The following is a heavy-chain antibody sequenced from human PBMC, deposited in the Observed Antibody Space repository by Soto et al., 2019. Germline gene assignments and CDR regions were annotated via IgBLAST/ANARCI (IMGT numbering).Heavy chain of an antibody. J-gene: IGHJ6*01. CDR2: VYDTWST. D-gene: IGHD2-2*01. CDR3: VSQGIGFLHALVDV. Sequence: QVQVQQSGPGLVKPSETLSLTCTVSSGPSKSHNWGWIRQPPGRGLEWIGYVYDTWSTSYNPSLTRPVPLPSDTSTNRISLTLRFVTAADTSVYYSVSQGIGFLHALVDVSGQGTTVIVSS. CDR1: SGPSKSHN. V-gene: IGHV4-59*08.